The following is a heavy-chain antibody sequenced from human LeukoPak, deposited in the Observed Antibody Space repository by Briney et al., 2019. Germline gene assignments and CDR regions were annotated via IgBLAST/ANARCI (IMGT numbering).Heavy chain of an antibody. J-gene: IGHJ5*02. V-gene: IGHV3-64D*06. D-gene: IGHD5-12*01. CDR3: VRTYDENPLGWFDP. CDR1: GTAFRTYA. CDR2: ISINGGST. Sequence: GGSLRLSCSASGTAFRTYAMHWVRQPPGKGLYYVSAISINGGSTYYADSVRGGFTTSRDNSKNTLYLQMSSLRPDDTAVYYCVRTYDENPLGWFDPWGQGTLVTVSS.